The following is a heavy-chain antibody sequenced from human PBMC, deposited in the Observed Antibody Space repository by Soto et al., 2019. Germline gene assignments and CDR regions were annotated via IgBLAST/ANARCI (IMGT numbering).Heavy chain of an antibody. CDR2: INAGNGNT. CDR1: GYTFTSYA. CDR3: AKKEGSSSSTLPLYDY. Sequence: ASVKVSCKASGYTFTSYAMHWVRQAPGQRLEWMGWINAGNGNTKYSQKFQGRVTMTRDTSTSTVYMELSSLRSEDTAVYYCAKKEGSSSSTLPLYDYWGQGTLVTVSS. V-gene: IGHV1-3*01. D-gene: IGHD6-6*01. J-gene: IGHJ4*02.